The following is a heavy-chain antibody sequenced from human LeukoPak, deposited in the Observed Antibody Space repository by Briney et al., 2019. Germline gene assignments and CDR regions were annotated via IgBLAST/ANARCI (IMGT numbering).Heavy chain of an antibody. CDR1: GGSIVSYF. CDR3: AGQYCTGGSRYFSPFDY. D-gene: IGHD2-8*02. Sequence: PSETLSLTCTVSGGSIVSYFWSWIRQPAGQGLEWIGRIYVSGNTDYTPSLKDRVTMSIDTSKPSKTQVSLRLTSLTAADTAVYYCAGQYCTGGSRYFSPFDYWGQGIVVTVSS. V-gene: IGHV4-4*07. CDR2: IYVSGNT. J-gene: IGHJ4*02.